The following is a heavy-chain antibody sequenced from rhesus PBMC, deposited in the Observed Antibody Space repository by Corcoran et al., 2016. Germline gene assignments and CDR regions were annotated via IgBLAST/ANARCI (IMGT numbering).Heavy chain of an antibody. J-gene: IGHJ6*01. D-gene: IGHD6-13*01. CDR2: TTYNGNT. Sequence: QVQLQESGPGLVKPSETLSLTCAVSGGSISSGYYYWSWIRQPPGKGLEWIGYTTYNGNTNSNPSLRSRVTISRDTSKNQFSLKLSSVTAADTAVYYCARYSSTDYGLDSWGQGVVVTVSS. V-gene: IGHV4-122*02. CDR1: GGSISSGYYY. CDR3: ARYSSTDYGLDS.